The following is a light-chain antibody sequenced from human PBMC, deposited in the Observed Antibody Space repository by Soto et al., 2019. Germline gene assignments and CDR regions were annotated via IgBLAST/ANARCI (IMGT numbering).Light chain of an antibody. V-gene: IGKV3-15*01. J-gene: IGKJ1*01. Sequence: EIVMTQSPATLSVSPGERATLSCRASQSVTTNLAWYQQKPGQAPRLLIYGASTRATGIPARFSGSGSGTEFTLTISSLQSEDFEVYYCQQYDNWPPLTFGQGTKVDMK. CDR2: GAS. CDR3: QQYDNWPPLT. CDR1: QSVTTN.